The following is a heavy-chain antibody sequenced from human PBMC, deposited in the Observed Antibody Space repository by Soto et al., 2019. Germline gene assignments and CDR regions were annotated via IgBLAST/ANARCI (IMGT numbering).Heavy chain of an antibody. D-gene: IGHD4-17*01. Sequence: QLQLQESGPGLVKPSETLSLTCTVSGGSISSSSSYWGWIRQPPGKGLEWIGSIYYSGSTYYNSSLNSPVTISVDTSKNQFSLKLSSVTAADTAVYYRARLPAYGDYFDYWGQGTLVTVSS. J-gene: IGHJ4*02. CDR1: GGSISSSSSY. V-gene: IGHV4-39*01. CDR2: IYYSGST. CDR3: ARLPAYGDYFDY.